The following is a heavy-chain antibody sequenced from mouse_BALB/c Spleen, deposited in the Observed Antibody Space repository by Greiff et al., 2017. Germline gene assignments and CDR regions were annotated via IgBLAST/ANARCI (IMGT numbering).Heavy chain of an antibody. D-gene: IGHD2-14*01. CDR3: ARGDYRYDDAMDY. CDR2: INPSTGYT. Sequence: QVQLQQSGAELAKPGASVKMSCKASGYTFTSYWMHWVKQRPGQGLEWIGYINPSTGYTEYNQKFKDKATLTADKSSSTAYMQLSSLTSEDSAVYYCARGDYRYDDAMDYWGQGTSVTVSS. J-gene: IGHJ4*01. V-gene: IGHV1-7*01. CDR1: GYTFTSYW.